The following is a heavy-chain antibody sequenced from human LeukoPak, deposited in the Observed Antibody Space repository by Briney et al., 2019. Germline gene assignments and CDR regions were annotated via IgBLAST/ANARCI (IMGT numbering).Heavy chain of an antibody. V-gene: IGHV3-33*01. CDR3: ARDHRPEIQYYYMDV. J-gene: IGHJ6*03. Sequence: GGSLRLSCAASGFSLSNYGMHWVRQAPGKGLEWVAALLYDGNTKHYADSVKGRFTISRDISKNTFYLQMNSLTAEDTAVYYCARDHRPEIQYYYMDVRGKGTTVAVSS. CDR1: GFSLSNYG. CDR2: LLYDGNTK. D-gene: IGHD1-14*01.